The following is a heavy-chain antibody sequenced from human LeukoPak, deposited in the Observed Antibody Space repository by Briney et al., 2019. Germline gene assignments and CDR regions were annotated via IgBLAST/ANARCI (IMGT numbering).Heavy chain of an antibody. Sequence: GGSLRLSCAASGFNVSSNHMSWVRQAPGKGLEWVSGISSSGGSTSYADSVKGRFTVSRDNSNNTVYLQMNSLRAEDTALYYCAKNPLRAAPGFFDYWGRGTLVTVSS. D-gene: IGHD6-13*01. CDR3: AKNPLRAAPGFFDY. V-gene: IGHV3-23*01. CDR2: ISSSGGST. CDR1: GFNVSSNH. J-gene: IGHJ4*02.